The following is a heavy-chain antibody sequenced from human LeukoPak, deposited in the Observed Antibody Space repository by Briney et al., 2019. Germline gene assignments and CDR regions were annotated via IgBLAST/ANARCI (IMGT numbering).Heavy chain of an antibody. D-gene: IGHD3-22*01. V-gene: IGHV3-23*01. Sequence: GGSLRLSCAASGFTFSSYAMSWVRQAPGKGLEWVSAISGSGVSTYYADSVKGRFTISRDNSKNTLYLQMNSLRAEDTAVYYCAKDRRRFKAFTMIVVVNDAFDIWGQGTMVTVSS. CDR2: ISGSGVST. CDR1: GFTFSSYA. CDR3: AKDRRRFKAFTMIVVVNDAFDI. J-gene: IGHJ3*02.